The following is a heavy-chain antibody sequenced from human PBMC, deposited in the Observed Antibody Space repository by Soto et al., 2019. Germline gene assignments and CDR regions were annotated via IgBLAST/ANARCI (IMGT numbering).Heavy chain of an antibody. CDR3: ARVHCSAGTCLDGLDF. V-gene: IGHV6-1*01. Sequence: SETLSLTCVISGDSVSSNGACWNWIRQSPSRGLQWLGRIYYRSKWFHDYAASVESRMAINPDTSRNQFSLQLNYVTPEDTAVYYCARVHCSAGTCLDGLDFWGQGTTVTVSS. J-gene: IGHJ6*02. D-gene: IGHD2-15*01. CDR1: GDSVSSNGAC. CDR2: IYYRSKWFH.